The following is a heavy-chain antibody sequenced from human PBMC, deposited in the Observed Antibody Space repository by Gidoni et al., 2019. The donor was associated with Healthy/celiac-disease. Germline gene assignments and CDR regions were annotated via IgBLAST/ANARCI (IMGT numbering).Heavy chain of an antibody. Sequence: VQPVEAGGVMVKPGGSLSLPCAASGFPFSNSWMNWVRQAPGKGLEWVGRIKSKTDGGTTDYAAPVKGRFTISRDDSKNTLYLQMNSLKTEDTAVYYCTPRSHIMGVAGTNAFDIWGKGTMVTVSS. V-gene: IGHV3-15*07. CDR2: IKSKTDGGTT. CDR3: TPRSHIMGVAGTNAFDI. CDR1: GFPFSNSW. D-gene: IGHD6-19*01. J-gene: IGHJ3*02.